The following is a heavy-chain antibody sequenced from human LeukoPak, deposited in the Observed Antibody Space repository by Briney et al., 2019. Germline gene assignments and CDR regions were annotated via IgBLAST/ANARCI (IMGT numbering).Heavy chain of an antibody. CDR1: GGTFSSYT. J-gene: IGHJ5*02. Sequence: ASVTVSCKASGGTFSSYTISWVRQAPGQGLEGMGRIIPILGIANYAQKFQGRVTITADKSTSTAYMELSSLRSEDTAVYYCARGSSSWDWFDHWGQGTLVTVSS. V-gene: IGHV1-69*02. D-gene: IGHD6-13*01. CDR2: IIPILGIA. CDR3: ARGSSSWDWFDH.